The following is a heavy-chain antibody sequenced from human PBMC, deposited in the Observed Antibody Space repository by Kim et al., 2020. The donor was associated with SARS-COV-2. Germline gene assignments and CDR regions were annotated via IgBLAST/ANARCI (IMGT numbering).Heavy chain of an antibody. CDR3: ARAITIFGVVITFAY. D-gene: IGHD3-3*01. V-gene: IGHV4-4*02. J-gene: IGHJ4*02. CDR1: GGSISSSNW. CDR2: IYHSGST. Sequence: SETLSLTCAVSGGSISSSNWWSWVRQPPGKGLEWIGEIYHSGSTNYNPSLKSRVTISVDKSKNQFSLKLSSVTAADTAVYYCARAITIFGVVITFAYWGQGTLVTVSS.